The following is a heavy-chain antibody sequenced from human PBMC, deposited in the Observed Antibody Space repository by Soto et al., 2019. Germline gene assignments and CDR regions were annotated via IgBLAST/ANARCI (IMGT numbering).Heavy chain of an antibody. Sequence: SETLSLTCTVSGGSISSSSYYWGWIRQPPGKGLEWIGSIYYSGSTYYNPSLKSRVTISVDTSKNQFSLKLSSVTAADTAVYCCAKSSSLRCCGGGSCYGLYLDHWGQGTVVSVS. D-gene: IGHD2-15*01. J-gene: IGHJ4*02. CDR3: AKSSSLRCCGGGSCYGLYLDH. V-gene: IGHV4-39*01. CDR1: GGSISSSSYY. CDR2: IYYSGST.